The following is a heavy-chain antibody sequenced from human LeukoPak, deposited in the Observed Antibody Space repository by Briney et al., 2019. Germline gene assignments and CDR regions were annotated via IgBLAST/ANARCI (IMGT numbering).Heavy chain of an antibody. Sequence: ASVKVSCKASGGTFSSYAISWVRQAPGQGLEWMGGIIPIFGTANYAQKFQGRVTITADKSTSTAYMELSSLRSEDTAVYYCASSMLRYFDLTYWGQGTLVTVSS. J-gene: IGHJ4*02. D-gene: IGHD3-9*01. V-gene: IGHV1-69*06. CDR3: ASSMLRYFDLTY. CDR1: GGTFSSYA. CDR2: IIPIFGTA.